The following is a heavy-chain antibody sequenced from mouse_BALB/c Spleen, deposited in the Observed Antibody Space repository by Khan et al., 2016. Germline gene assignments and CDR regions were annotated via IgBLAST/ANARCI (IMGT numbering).Heavy chain of an antibody. V-gene: IGHV1-87*01. Sequence: QVQLQQPGAELARPGASVRLSCKASGYTSANYWMQWVKQRPGQGPEWIGSIYPGDGDTRYSQKFKDKATLTADKSSSSAYMHLRSVASEDSAVYYCADALFVYWGQGTLVTVSA. J-gene: IGHJ3*01. CDR3: ADALFVY. CDR1: GYTSANYW. CDR2: IYPGDGDT.